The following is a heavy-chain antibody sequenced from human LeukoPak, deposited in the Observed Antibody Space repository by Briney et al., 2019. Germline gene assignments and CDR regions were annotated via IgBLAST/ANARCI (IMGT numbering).Heavy chain of an antibody. CDR2: IYSGGST. D-gene: IGHD3-22*01. CDR3: ARGDYYDSSSGTYFDY. V-gene: IGHV3-53*01. J-gene: IGHJ4*02. CDR1: GFTVSSNY. Sequence: PGGSLRLSCAASGFTVSSNYMSWVRQAPGKGLEWVSVIYSGGSTYYADSVKGRFTISRDNSKNTLYLQMNSLRAEDTAVYYCARGDYYDSSSGTYFDYWGQGTLVTVSS.